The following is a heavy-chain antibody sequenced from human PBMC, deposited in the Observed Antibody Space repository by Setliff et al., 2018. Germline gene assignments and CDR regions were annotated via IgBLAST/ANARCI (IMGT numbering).Heavy chain of an antibody. CDR1: GYTFTNYD. V-gene: IGHV1-8*02. CDR2: INPNSGNT. CDR3: ARGYRGYYNFWSGSQGANWFDP. D-gene: IGHD3-3*01. J-gene: IGHJ5*02. Sequence: ASVKVSCKASGYTFTNYDINWVRQATGQGLEWMGWINPNSGNTGYAQNFQGRVTMTTDTSTSTAYMELRSLRSDDTAVYYCARGYRGYYNFWSGSQGANWFDPWGQGTLVTVSS.